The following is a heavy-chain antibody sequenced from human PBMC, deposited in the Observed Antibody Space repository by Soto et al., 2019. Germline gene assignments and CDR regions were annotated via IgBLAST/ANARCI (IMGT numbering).Heavy chain of an antibody. D-gene: IGHD2-8*01. CDR2: ISSSSSYI. CDR3: ARDRRHLYRFDY. CDR1: GFTFSSYS. Sequence: GGSLRLSCAASGFTFSSYSMNWVRQAPGKGLEWVSSISSSSSYIYYADSVKGRFTISRDNAQNSLYLQMNRLRAVDTAVYYCARDRRHLYRFDYWCQGTLVTVSS. V-gene: IGHV3-21*01. J-gene: IGHJ4*02.